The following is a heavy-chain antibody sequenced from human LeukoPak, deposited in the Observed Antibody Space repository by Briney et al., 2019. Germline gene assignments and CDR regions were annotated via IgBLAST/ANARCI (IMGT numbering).Heavy chain of an antibody. CDR1: GFTFSTYA. CDR2: ISASGGSK. CDR3: AKDEGTDDVEADAFDI. D-gene: IGHD3-10*01. Sequence: GGSLRLSCAASGFTFSTYAMSWIRQAPGKGLEWVSTISASGGSKFYADSVEGRFTISRDDSKNTVYLQMNSLRAEDTAEYYCAKDEGTDDVEADAFDIWGQGTMVTVSS. J-gene: IGHJ3*02. V-gene: IGHV3-23*01.